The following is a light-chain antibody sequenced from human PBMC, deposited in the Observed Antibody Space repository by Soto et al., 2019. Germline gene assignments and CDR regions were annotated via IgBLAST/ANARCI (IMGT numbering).Light chain of an antibody. V-gene: IGKV1-39*01. J-gene: IGKJ1*01. CDR3: QQTYSVPST. CDR1: QNIRNY. Sequence: IQMTQSPSSLSASVGDRVTITCRTTQNIRNYLNWYQQKPGKAPKLLIYAASGLQSGVPSRFSASGSGTDFTLTIRYLQPEDFAAYYCQQTYSVPSTFGQGTKVE. CDR2: AAS.